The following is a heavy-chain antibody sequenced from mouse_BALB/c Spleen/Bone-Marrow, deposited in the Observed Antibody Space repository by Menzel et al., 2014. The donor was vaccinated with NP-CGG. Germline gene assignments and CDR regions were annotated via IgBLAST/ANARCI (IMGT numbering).Heavy chain of an antibody. CDR3: ARNYYGSSYAMDY. Sequence: VHLVESGPGLVQPSQSLSITCTVSGFSLTSYGVHWVRQSPGKGLDWLGVIWSGGSTDYNAAFISRLSISKDNSKSQVFFKMNSLQVNDTAIYYCARNYYGSSYAMDYWGQGTPVTVSS. J-gene: IGHJ4*01. V-gene: IGHV2-2*02. CDR2: IWSGGST. D-gene: IGHD1-1*01. CDR1: GFSLTSYG.